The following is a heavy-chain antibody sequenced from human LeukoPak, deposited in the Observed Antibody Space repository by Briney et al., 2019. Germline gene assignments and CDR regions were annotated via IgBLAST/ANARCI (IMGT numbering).Heavy chain of an antibody. CDR1: GGSIRNSGYY. CDR3: ARDAEYYYGSGSFSSGIDV. Sequence: PSETLPLTCSVSGGSIRNSGYYWSWLRQHPGKGLEWIGYIYYTGSTYYNPSLKSRVTISKDTSKNQFSLKLSSMTAADTAVYYCARDAEYYYGSGSFSSGIDVWGQGTTVTVSS. J-gene: IGHJ6*02. CDR2: IYYTGST. V-gene: IGHV4-31*03. D-gene: IGHD3-10*01.